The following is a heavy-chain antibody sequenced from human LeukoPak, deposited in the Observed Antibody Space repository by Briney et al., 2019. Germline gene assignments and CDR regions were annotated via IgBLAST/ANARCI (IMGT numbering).Heavy chain of an antibody. CDR1: GYSFTSYW. V-gene: IGHV5-51*01. J-gene: IGHJ4*02. D-gene: IGHD4-23*01. CDR2: IYPGDSDT. CDR3: ARLTAVVTFDY. Sequence: GESLQISCKGSGYSFTSYWIGWVRQVPGKGLEWMGIIYPGDSDTRYSPSFQGQVTISADKSISTAYLQWRSLKVSDSAMYYCARLTAVVTFDYWGQGTLVTVSS.